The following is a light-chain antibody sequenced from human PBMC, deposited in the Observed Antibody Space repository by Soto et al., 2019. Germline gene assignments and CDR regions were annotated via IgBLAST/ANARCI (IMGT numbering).Light chain of an antibody. J-gene: IGKJ1*01. CDR3: LHALQPPPA. CDR2: LGS. Sequence: DIALTQSPLSLPVTPGEPASISCRSSQSLLQRSGYHYLDWYLQKPGQSPQLLIYLGSNRATGVPDRFSGSGSGTDFTLKISRVEAEDVGVYYCLHALQPPPAFGQGTKVEIK. CDR1: QSLLQRSGYHY. V-gene: IGKV2-28*01.